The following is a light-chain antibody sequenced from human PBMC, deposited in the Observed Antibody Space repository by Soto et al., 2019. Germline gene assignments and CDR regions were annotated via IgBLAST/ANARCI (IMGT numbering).Light chain of an antibody. J-gene: IGKJ1*01. CDR2: DVS. CDR1: QSPDNC. CDR3: QQYNRYWT. V-gene: IGKV1-5*01. Sequence: DIQMAQSTSTLSASIGDRFTITCRASQSPDNCLAWYQQKPGKAPKLLIYDVSSLESGVPSRFSGSGSETEFTLTISSLFPDDFATYYCQQYNRYWTFGQGTKVDIK.